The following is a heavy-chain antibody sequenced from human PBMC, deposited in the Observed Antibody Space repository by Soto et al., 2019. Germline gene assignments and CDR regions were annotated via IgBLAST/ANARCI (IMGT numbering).Heavy chain of an antibody. CDR2: IYYSGST. Sequence: QVQLQESGPGLVKPSQTLSLTCTVSGGSISSGGYYWSWLRQHPGKGLEWIGYIYYSGSTYYNPSLNSRVTVSPDTSKNQCSLKLSSLTAADTAVYYCARVGVPPYDAFDIWGQGTMVTVSS. CDR3: ARVGVPPYDAFDI. V-gene: IGHV4-31*03. J-gene: IGHJ3*02. D-gene: IGHD2-8*01. CDR1: GGSISSGGYY.